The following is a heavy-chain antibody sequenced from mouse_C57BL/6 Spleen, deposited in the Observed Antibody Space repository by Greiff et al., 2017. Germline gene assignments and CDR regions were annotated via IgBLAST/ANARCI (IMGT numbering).Heavy chain of an antibody. V-gene: IGHV1-69*01. CDR3: ARWDYDGAWFAY. J-gene: IGHJ3*01. CDR1: GYTFTSSW. Sequence: QVQLQQPGAELVMPGASVKLSCKASGYTFTSSWMHWVKQRPGQGLEWIGDIDPSDSYTNYNQKFKGKSTLTVDKSSSTAYMQLSSLTSEDSAVYYCARWDYDGAWFAYWGQGTLVTVSA. D-gene: IGHD2-4*01. CDR2: IDPSDSYT.